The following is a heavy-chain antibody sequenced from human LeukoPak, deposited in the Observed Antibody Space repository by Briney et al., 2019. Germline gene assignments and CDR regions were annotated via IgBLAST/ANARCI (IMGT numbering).Heavy chain of an antibody. CDR1: GGSISSSSYY. J-gene: IGHJ5*02. V-gene: IGHV4-39*01. Sequence: PSETLSLTCTVSGGSISSSSYYWGWIRQPPGKGLEWIGSIYYSGSTYYNPSLKSRVTISVDTSKNQFSLKLSPVTAADTAVYYSLGYDILTGSRNPWGQGTLVTVSS. CDR3: LGYDILTGSRNP. D-gene: IGHD3-9*01. CDR2: IYYSGST.